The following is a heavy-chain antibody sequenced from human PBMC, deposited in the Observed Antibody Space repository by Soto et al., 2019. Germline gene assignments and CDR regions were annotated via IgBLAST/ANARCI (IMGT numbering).Heavy chain of an antibody. CDR1: GGSISSHY. CDR2: ISYSGSP. J-gene: IGHJ4*02. D-gene: IGHD5-18*01. Sequence: QVQLQESGPGLVKPSETLSLTCSVSGGSISSHYWSWIRQSPGKGLVWIGYISYSGSPQYNHSLKSRVTILVDTSKNQFSLGLTSVTAADTAVYYCVRKLKGVNSYGYVANWGQGTLVTVSS. CDR3: VRKLKGVNSYGYVAN. V-gene: IGHV4-59*11.